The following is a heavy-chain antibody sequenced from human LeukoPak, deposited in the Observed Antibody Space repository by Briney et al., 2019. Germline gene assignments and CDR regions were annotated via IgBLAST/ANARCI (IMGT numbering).Heavy chain of an antibody. CDR2: INSDGRST. J-gene: IGHJ4*02. CDR1: GFTFSRYW. CDR3: ARDPDSSGWSSIEY. Sequence: GSRSLSCAASGFTFSRYWMHWVRQAPGKGLVWVSRINSDGRSTNYADSVKGRFTISRDNAKNTLYLQMNSLRAEDTAVYYCARDPDSSGWSSIEYWGQGTLVTVSS. D-gene: IGHD6-19*01. V-gene: IGHV3-74*01.